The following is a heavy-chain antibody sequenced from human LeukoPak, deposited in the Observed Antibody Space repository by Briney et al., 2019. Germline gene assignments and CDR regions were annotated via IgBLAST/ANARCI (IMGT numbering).Heavy chain of an antibody. J-gene: IGHJ4*02. CDR2: VHNVGST. CDR1: GVSTTNGIYY. D-gene: IGHD6-19*01. Sequence: SSETLSLTCTVSGVSTTNGIYYWAWIRQSPGKGLEWIVSVHNVGSTYYNLSLRSRVTMSIDTSKNQFSLRLNSVTAADTAVYYCARHAEYNSGWHFYLDHWGQGILVTVSS. V-gene: IGHV4-39*01. CDR3: ARHAEYNSGWHFYLDH.